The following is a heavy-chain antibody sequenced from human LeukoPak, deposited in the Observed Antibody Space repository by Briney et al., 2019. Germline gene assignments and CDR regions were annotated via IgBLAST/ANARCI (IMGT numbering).Heavy chain of an antibody. J-gene: IGHJ3*02. CDR2: INPSGGST. CDR3: AREPYDSSGYPQSDAFDI. D-gene: IGHD3-22*01. CDR1: GYTFTSYY. V-gene: IGHV1-46*01. Sequence: ASVKVSCKASGYTFTSYYMHWVRQAPGQGLEWMGIINPSGGSTSYAQKFQGRVTMTRDMSTSTVYMELSSLRSEDTAVYYCAREPYDSSGYPQSDAFDIWGQGTMVTVSS.